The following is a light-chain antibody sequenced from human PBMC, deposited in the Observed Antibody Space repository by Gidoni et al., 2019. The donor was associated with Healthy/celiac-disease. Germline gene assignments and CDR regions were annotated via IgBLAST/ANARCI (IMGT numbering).Light chain of an antibody. J-gene: IGKJ4*01. CDR2: AAS. V-gene: IGKV1-39*01. CDR3: QQRYSTTGLT. Sequence: IQMTQSPSSLSASVGDRVTITCRASQSISSYLNWYQQKPGKAPKLLIYAASSLQSGVPSRFSGSGSGTDFNLTISSLQPEDVATYYCQQRYSTTGLTFXGXTKVEIK. CDR1: QSISSY.